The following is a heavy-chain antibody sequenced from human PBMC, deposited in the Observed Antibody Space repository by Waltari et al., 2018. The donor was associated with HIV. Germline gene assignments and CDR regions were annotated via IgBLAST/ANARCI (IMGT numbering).Heavy chain of an antibody. Sequence: QLQLQESGPGLVKPSETLSLTCTVSGGSISSSRYYWGWIRQPPGKGLEWIGNIYYSGSTYYNPSLKSRVTVSVDTSKNQFSLKLSSVTAADTAVYYCARQTMGATPRFDYWGQGTLVTVSS. J-gene: IGHJ4*02. D-gene: IGHD1-26*01. CDR1: GGSISSSRYY. CDR2: IYYSGST. CDR3: ARQTMGATPRFDY. V-gene: IGHV4-39*01.